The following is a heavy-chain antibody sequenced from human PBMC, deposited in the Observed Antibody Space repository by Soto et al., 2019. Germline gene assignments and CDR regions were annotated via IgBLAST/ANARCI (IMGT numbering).Heavy chain of an antibody. V-gene: IGHV4-30-4*01. J-gene: IGHJ4*02. D-gene: IGHD4-17*01. CDR1: GGSISSGDYY. Sequence: QVQLQESGPGLVKPSQTLSLTCTVSGGSISSGDYYWSWIRQPPGKGLEWIGYIYYSGSTYYNPSLKSRVTISVGTSKNQFSLKLSSVTAADTAVYYCARGDLSHDYGDYGATGDFDYWGQGTLVTVSS. CDR2: IYYSGST. CDR3: ARGDLSHDYGDYGATGDFDY.